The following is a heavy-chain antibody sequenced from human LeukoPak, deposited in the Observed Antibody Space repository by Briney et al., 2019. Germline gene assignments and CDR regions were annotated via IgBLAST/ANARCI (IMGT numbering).Heavy chain of an antibody. CDR1: GGSISNGGYY. D-gene: IGHD1-26*01. CDR2: IYYNGNT. CDR3: ARGRSNYYGMDV. Sequence: SETLSLTCTVSGGSISNGGYYWNWIRRPPGKGLEWIGYIYYNGNTNYSPSLKSRVTMSVDTSKNLFSLKVSSVTAADTAVYYCARGRSNYYGMDVWGQGTTVTVSS. V-gene: IGHV4-61*08. J-gene: IGHJ6*02.